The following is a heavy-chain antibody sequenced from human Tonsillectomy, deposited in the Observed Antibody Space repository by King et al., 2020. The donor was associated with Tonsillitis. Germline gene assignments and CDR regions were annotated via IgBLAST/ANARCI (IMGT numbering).Heavy chain of an antibody. CDR3: AKEYSGSFLRESCYCYDMDV. Sequence: VQLVESGGGLVQPGGSLRLSCEASGFTFSSYAMSWVRQAPGKGLEWVSGISGSGGSTYYADSVKGRFPISRDNSKNTLYLQMNSLRAEDTAVYYCAKEYSGSFLRESCYCYDMDVWGQGTTVTVSS. CDR1: GFTFSSYA. CDR2: ISGSGGST. J-gene: IGHJ6*02. V-gene: IGHV3-23*04. D-gene: IGHD1-26*01.